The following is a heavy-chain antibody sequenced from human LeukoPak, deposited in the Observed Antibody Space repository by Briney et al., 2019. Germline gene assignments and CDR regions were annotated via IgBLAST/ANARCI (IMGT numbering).Heavy chain of an antibody. V-gene: IGHV1-24*01. CDR2: FDPEDGET. CDR3: ARAFTSGWPYFEY. Sequence: GASVKVSCKVSGYTLTELSMHWVRQAPGKGLEWMGGFDPEDGETIYAQKFQGRVTMTRNTSISTAYMELSSLRSEDTAVYYCARAFTSGWPYFEYWGQGTLVTVSS. CDR1: GYTLTELS. J-gene: IGHJ4*02. D-gene: IGHD6-19*01.